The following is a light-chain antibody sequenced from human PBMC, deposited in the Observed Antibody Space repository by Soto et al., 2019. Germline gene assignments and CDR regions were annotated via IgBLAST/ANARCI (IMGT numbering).Light chain of an antibody. CDR3: QQLNSYPLT. V-gene: IGKV1-6*01. CDR1: QDIEDD. Sequence: AIQMTQSPSSLSASVGDTVTITCRASQDIEDDLGWYQQKPGKAPKLLIYATSSLQSGVPSRFSGSGSGTDFTLTISSLQPEDSATYYCQQLNSYPLTFGGGTKVEIK. CDR2: ATS. J-gene: IGKJ4*01.